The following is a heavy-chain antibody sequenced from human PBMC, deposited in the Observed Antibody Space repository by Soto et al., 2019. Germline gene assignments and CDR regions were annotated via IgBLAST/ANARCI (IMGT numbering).Heavy chain of an antibody. CDR3: ARQGSY. CDR1: GVSISDTSYY. Sequence: TSEPLSLTCNVSGVSISDTSYYWGWIRQPPGKGLEWIGTIYFNGNTFYNPSLKSRLTISVDTSKNQISLRLTSVTAADTAVYYCARQGSYWGQGTLVTVSS. V-gene: IGHV4-39*01. CDR2: IYFNGNT. J-gene: IGHJ4*02.